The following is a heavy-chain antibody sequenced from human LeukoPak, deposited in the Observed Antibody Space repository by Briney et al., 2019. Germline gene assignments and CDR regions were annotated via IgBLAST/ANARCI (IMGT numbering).Heavy chain of an antibody. D-gene: IGHD3-22*01. Sequence: SETLSLTCTVSGGSISSYYWSWIRQPAGKGLEWIGRIYTSGSTNYNPSLKSRVTMSVDTSKNQFSLKLSSVTAADTAVYYCARVMHYYDSSGYYYGRDYYYGMDVWGQGTTVTVSS. CDR1: GGSISSYY. J-gene: IGHJ6*02. CDR2: IYTSGST. V-gene: IGHV4-4*07. CDR3: ARVMHYYDSSGYYYGRDYYYGMDV.